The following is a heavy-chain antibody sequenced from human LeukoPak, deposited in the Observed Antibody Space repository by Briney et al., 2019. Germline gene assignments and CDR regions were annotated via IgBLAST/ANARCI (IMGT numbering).Heavy chain of an antibody. V-gene: IGHV3-30-3*01. CDR1: GFTFSSYA. CDR2: ISYDGSNK. D-gene: IGHD3-10*01. J-gene: IGHJ4*02. CDR3: ARENAELRPPRHGSGSYLGY. Sequence: PGGSLRLSCAASGFTFSSYAMHWVRQAPGKGLEWVAVISYDGSNKYYADSVKGRFTISRDNSKNTLYLQMNSLRAEDTAVYYCARENAELRPPRHGSGSYLGYWGQGTLVTVSS.